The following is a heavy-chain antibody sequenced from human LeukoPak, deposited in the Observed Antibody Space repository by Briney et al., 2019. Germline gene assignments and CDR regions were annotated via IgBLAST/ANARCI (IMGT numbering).Heavy chain of an antibody. Sequence: GASVKVSCKASGYTFTKYAMHWVRQAPGQRLEWMGWINAGNGNTKYSQEFQGRVTITRDTSASTAFMELISLRSEDMAAYYCVRDVGDYDYPYYFDYWGQGTLVTVSS. CDR3: VRDVGDYDYPYYFDY. V-gene: IGHV1-3*03. CDR1: GYTFTKYA. D-gene: IGHD5-12*01. CDR2: INAGNGNT. J-gene: IGHJ4*02.